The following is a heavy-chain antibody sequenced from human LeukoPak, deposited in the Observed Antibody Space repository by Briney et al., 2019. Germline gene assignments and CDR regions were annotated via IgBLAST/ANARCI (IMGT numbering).Heavy chain of an antibody. Sequence: PGGSLRLSCAASGFTFSIYWMSWVRLAPGKGLEWVANIKQDGREKYYVDSVKGRFTISRDKAKNSLYLQMNSLRAEDTAVYYCVRVLGAYSSVYGPDFDYWGQGILVTVSS. D-gene: IGHD3-16*01. CDR1: GFTFSIYW. V-gene: IGHV3-7*01. CDR2: IKQDGREK. CDR3: VRVLGAYSSVYGPDFDY. J-gene: IGHJ4*02.